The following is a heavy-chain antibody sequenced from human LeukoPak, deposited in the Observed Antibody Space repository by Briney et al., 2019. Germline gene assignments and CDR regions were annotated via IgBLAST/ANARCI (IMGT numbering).Heavy chain of an antibody. Sequence: PGGSLRLSCAASGFTFINYWMYWVRQVPGKGLVWVSRVNHDGSATNYADSVKGRFTISRDNAKNSLYLQMNSLRAEDTAVYYCAGRRNSYYYDSSGYSPPNYWGQGTLVTVSS. V-gene: IGHV3-74*01. J-gene: IGHJ4*02. CDR3: AGRRNSYYYDSSGYSPPNY. CDR2: VNHDGSAT. D-gene: IGHD3-22*01. CDR1: GFTFINYW.